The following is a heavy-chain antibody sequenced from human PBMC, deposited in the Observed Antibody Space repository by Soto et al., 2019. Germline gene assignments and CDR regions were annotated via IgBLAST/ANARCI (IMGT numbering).Heavy chain of an antibody. Sequence: GGSLRLSCAASGFTFSNAWMNWVRQAPGKGLEWVGRIKSKTDGGTTDYAAPVKGRFTISRDDSKNTLYLQMNSLKTEDTAVYYCTTDHRSGSYLYYYYYYGMDVWGQGTTVTVSS. CDR2: IKSKTDGGTT. V-gene: IGHV3-15*07. J-gene: IGHJ6*02. D-gene: IGHD1-26*01. CDR1: GFTFSNAW. CDR3: TTDHRSGSYLYYYYYYGMDV.